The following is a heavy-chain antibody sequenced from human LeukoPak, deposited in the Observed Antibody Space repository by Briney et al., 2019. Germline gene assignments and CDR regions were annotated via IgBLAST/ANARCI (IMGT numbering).Heavy chain of an antibody. Sequence: GASVKVSCTASGYTFTDYYMHWVRQAPGQGLEWMGWISPNSGGTNYAQKFQGRVTMTRDTSISTAYMELSRLRSDDTAVYYCARDYVGDNWFDPWGQGTLVTVSS. CDR1: GYTFTDYY. CDR3: ARDYVGDNWFDP. CDR2: ISPNSGGT. D-gene: IGHD3-16*01. J-gene: IGHJ5*02. V-gene: IGHV1-2*02.